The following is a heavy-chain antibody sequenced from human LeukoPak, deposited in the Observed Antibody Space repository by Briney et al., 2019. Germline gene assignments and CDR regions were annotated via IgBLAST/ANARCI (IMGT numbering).Heavy chain of an antibody. CDR1: GGSISSGGYY. Sequence: SQTLSLTCTVSGGSISSGGYYWSWIRQHPGKGLEWIGYIYYSGSTYYNPSLKSRVTISVDTSKNQFSLKLSSVTAADTAVYYCARIPELADTDAFDIWAKGQWSPSLQ. CDR3: ARIPELADTDAFDI. J-gene: IGHJ3*02. V-gene: IGHV4-31*03. CDR2: IYYSGST. D-gene: IGHD1-7*01.